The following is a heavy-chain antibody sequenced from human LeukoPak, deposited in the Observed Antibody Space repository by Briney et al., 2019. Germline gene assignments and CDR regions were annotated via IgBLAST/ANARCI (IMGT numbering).Heavy chain of an antibody. CDR2: IYYSGST. CDR3: ARDQRSGYSGYDYYYYYYMDV. CDR1: GGSISSSSYY. D-gene: IGHD5-12*01. V-gene: IGHV4-39*07. J-gene: IGHJ6*03. Sequence: PSETLSLTCTVSGGSISSSSYYWGWIRQPPGKGLEWIGSIYYSGSTYYNPSLKSRVTISVDTSKNQFSLKVSSVTAADTAVYYCARDQRSGYSGYDYYYYYYMDVWGKGTTVTVSS.